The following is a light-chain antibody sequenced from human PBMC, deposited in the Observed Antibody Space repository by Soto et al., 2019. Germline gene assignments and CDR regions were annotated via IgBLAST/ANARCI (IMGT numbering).Light chain of an antibody. Sequence: IVLTQSPGTLSLSPGERATLSCRSSQSVSSNYLARYQQKPDQAPRLVIYDVSGRATGIPDRFSGSGSGTDFTLTISRLEPEDLAGYYCEQYGRSPTFGQGTKVEIK. J-gene: IGKJ1*01. V-gene: IGKV3-20*01. CDR2: DVS. CDR1: QSVSSNY. CDR3: EQYGRSPT.